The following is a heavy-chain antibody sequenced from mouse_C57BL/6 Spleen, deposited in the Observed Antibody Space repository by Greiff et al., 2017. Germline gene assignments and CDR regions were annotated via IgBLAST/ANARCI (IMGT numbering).Heavy chain of an antibody. D-gene: IGHD3-2*02. CDR1: GYTFTSYW. CDR3: ARQLRSFDY. Sequence: QVQLQQSGAELVMPGASVKLSCKASGYTFTSYWMHWVKQRPGQGLEWIGEIDPSDSYTNYNQKFKGKSTLTVDKSSSTAYMQLSSLTSEDSAVYYCARQLRSFDYWGQGTTLTVSS. J-gene: IGHJ2*01. CDR2: IDPSDSYT. V-gene: IGHV1-69*01.